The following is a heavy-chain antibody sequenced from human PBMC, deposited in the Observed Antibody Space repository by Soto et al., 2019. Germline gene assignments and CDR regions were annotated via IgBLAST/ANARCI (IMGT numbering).Heavy chain of an antibody. D-gene: IGHD3-22*01. CDR2: ISAYNGNT. V-gene: IGHV1-18*01. Sequence: GASVKVSCKASGYTFTSYGISWVRQAPGQGLEWMGWISAYNGNTNYAQKLQGRVTMTTDTSTSTAYMELRSLRSDDTAVYYCARDLRYYYDRRASNWFDPWGQGTLVTVSS. J-gene: IGHJ5*02. CDR3: ARDLRYYYDRRASNWFDP. CDR1: GYTFTSYG.